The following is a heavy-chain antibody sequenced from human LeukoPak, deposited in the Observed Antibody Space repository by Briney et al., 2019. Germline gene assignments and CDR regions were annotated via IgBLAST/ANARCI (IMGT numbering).Heavy chain of an antibody. CDR3: ARDLSSSWYMSYYYYGMDV. D-gene: IGHD6-13*01. CDR1: GFTFSDYY. V-gene: IGHV3-11*05. J-gene: IGHJ6*02. Sequence: GGSLRLSCAASGFTFSDYYMSWIRQAPGKGLEWVSYISSSSSYTNYADSVKGRFTISRDNAKNSLYLQMNSLRAEDTAVYYCARDLSSSWYMSYYYYGMDVWGQGTTVTVSS. CDR2: ISSSSSYT.